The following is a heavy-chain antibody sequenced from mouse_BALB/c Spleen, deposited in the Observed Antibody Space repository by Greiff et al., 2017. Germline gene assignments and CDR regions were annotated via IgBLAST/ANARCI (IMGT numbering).Heavy chain of an antibody. D-gene: IGHD1-1*01. CDR1: GFTFSSYT. J-gene: IGHJ4*01. Sequence: EVQLVESGGGLVQPGGSLKLSCAASGFTFSSYTMSWVRQTPEKRLEWVAYISNGGGSTYYPDTVKGRFTISRDNAKNTLYLQMSSLKSEDTAMYYCARHYGSSLYYYAMDYWGQGTSVTVSS. V-gene: IGHV5-12-2*01. CDR2: ISNGGGST. CDR3: ARHYGSSLYYYAMDY.